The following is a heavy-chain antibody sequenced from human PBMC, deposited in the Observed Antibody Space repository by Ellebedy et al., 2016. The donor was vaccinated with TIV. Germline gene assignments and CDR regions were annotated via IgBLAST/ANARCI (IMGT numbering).Heavy chain of an antibody. CDR2: MSSNGRT. Sequence: ESLKISCTVSGGSISSSSYYWVWLRQPPGKGLDWIGSMSSNGRTYYNPSLKSRVTISLDTSKNQFSLKLSSVTAADTAVYYCARDIEHFDLWGRGTLVTVSS. D-gene: IGHD5-24*01. CDR3: ARDIEHFDL. V-gene: IGHV4-39*07. CDR1: GGSISSSSYY. J-gene: IGHJ2*01.